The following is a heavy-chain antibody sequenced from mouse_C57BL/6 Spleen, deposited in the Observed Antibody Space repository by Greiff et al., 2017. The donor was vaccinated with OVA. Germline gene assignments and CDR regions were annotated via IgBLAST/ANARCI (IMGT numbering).Heavy chain of an antibody. Sequence: VQLQQSGPELVKPGASVKISCNASGYAFSSSWMNWVKQRPGKGLEWIGRIYPGDGDTNYNGKFKGKATLTADKSSSTAYMQLSSLTSEDSAVYFCARSWDGRFDYWGQGTTLTVSS. CDR3: ARSWDGRFDY. V-gene: IGHV1-82*01. CDR2: IYPGDGDT. J-gene: IGHJ2*01. D-gene: IGHD4-1*01. CDR1: GYAFSSSW.